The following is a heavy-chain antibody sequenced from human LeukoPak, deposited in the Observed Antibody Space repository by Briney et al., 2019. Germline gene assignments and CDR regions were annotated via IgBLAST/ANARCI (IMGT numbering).Heavy chain of an antibody. CDR3: ARDREYYDSSGYYNFDY. J-gene: IGHJ4*02. D-gene: IGHD3-22*01. CDR2: IESNGLT. Sequence: GGSLKLSCEASGFTFSSYWMHWVRQIPGKGLMWVSRIESNGLTLYADSVRDRFTISRDNSKNTLHLQMNSLRAEDTAVYYCARDREYYDSSGYYNFDYWGQGTLVTVSS. CDR1: GFTFSSYW. V-gene: IGHV3-74*01.